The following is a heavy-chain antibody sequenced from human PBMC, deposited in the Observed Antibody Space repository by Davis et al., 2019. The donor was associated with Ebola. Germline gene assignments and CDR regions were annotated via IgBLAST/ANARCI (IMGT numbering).Heavy chain of an antibody. CDR2: ISYDGSNK. D-gene: IGHD3-10*01. J-gene: IGHJ6*02. V-gene: IGHV3-30-3*01. CDR3: AKDVRMVRGPLRAYYYYGMDV. CDR1: GFTFSSYA. Sequence: GESLKISCAASGFTFSSYAMHWVRQAPGKGLEWVAVISYDGSNKYYADSVKGRFTISRDNSKNTLYLQMNSLRAEDTAVYYCAKDVRMVRGPLRAYYYYGMDVWGQGTTVTVSS.